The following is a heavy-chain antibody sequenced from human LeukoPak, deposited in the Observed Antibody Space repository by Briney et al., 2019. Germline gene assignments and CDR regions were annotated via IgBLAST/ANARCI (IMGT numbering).Heavy chain of an antibody. CDR1: GGSISSSSYY. CDR3: ARTPYSSGWSTTFDY. D-gene: IGHD6-19*01. V-gene: IGHV4-39*07. CDR2: IYYSGST. J-gene: IGHJ4*02. Sequence: SETLSLTCTVSGGSISSSSYYWGWIRQPPGKGLEWIGSIYYSGSTYYNPSLKSRVTISVDTSKNQFSLKLSSVTAADTAVYYCARTPYSSGWSTTFDYWGQGILVTVSS.